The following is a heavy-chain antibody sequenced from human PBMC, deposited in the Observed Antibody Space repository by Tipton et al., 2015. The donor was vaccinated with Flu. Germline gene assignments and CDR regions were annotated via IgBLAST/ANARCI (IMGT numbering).Heavy chain of an antibody. CDR2: IYYNGSS. V-gene: IGHV4-39*01. Sequence: GLVKPSETLALTCTVSGGYINRRDYFWAWIRQPPGKGLEWIGSIYYNGSSYYGPSLKRRVTISVDTSKNLFSLSLSSVTAADTAVYYCARLAGYLSLAFHVWGQGKTVIVSS. J-gene: IGHJ3*01. CDR3: ARLAGYLSLAFHV. D-gene: IGHD2-21*01. CDR1: GGYINRRDYF.